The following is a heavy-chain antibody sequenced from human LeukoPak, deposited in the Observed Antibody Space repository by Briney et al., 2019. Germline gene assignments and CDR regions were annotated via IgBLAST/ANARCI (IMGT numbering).Heavy chain of an antibody. CDR3: ARLVTLTPLFDY. Sequence: ASVKVSCKASGYTFTSYYMHWVRPAPGQGLEWMGRIIPILGIANYAQKFQGRVTITADKSTSTAYMELSSLRSEDTAVYYCARLVTLTPLFDYWGQGTPVTVSS. V-gene: IGHV1-69*02. CDR2: IIPILGIA. J-gene: IGHJ4*02. D-gene: IGHD4-23*01. CDR1: GYTFTSYY.